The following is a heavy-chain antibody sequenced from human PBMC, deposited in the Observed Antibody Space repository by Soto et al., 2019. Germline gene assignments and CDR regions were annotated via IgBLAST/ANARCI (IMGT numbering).Heavy chain of an antibody. Sequence: SETLSLTCTVSGGSIISCGYYWSWIRQHPGKGLEWIGYIYYSGSTYYNPSLKSRVTISVDTSKNQFSLKLSSVTAADTAVYYCARDSYYDSSGYYYYGMDFWGQGTTVTVSS. CDR2: IYYSGST. J-gene: IGHJ6*02. D-gene: IGHD3-22*01. CDR1: GGSIISCGYY. CDR3: ARDSYYDSSGYYYYGMDF. V-gene: IGHV4-31*03.